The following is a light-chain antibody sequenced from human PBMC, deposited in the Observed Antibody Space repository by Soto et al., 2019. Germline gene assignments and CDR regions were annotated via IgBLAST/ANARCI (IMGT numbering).Light chain of an antibody. CDR3: QQYGSSGT. CDR2: WAT. J-gene: IGKJ1*01. CDR1: QIVLYSCNNQSY. V-gene: IGKV4-1*01. Sequence: DIVMTQSQNYLAVSLGERATINCKSIQIVLYSCNNQSYLTWYQQKPGQPPKLLIYWATTRESGVPDRFSGSGSGTDFTLTISRLEPDDFAVYYCQQYGSSGTFGQGTMVDVK.